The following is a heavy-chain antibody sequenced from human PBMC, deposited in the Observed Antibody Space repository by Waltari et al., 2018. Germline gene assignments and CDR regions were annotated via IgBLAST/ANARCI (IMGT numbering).Heavy chain of an antibody. CDR2: IIPIFATV. J-gene: IGHJ6*02. CDR3: AVTLSAAPFYGLDV. D-gene: IGHD6-13*01. V-gene: IGHV1-69*08. CDR1: GDPLPHYA. Sequence: QVQLVQSGAEVKKPGSSVMVSCKVSGDPLPHYAIHWVRQAPGQGLEWVGRIIPIFATVNFAQKFQDRVTITAATSTSTAYMEVSSLRSDDTAMYYCAVTLSAAPFYGLDVWGQGTTVTVFS.